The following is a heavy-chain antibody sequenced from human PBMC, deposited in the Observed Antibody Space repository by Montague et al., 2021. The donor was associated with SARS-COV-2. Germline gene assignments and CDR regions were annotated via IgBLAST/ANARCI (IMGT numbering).Heavy chain of an antibody. CDR1: GDSVSSNSAA. CDR2: TYYRSKWYN. CDR3: ARDTRIQLWFDRDYYYGMDV. D-gene: IGHD5-18*01. Sequence: CAISGDSVSSNSAAWNWIRQSPSRGLEWLGRTYYRSKWYNDYAVSEKSRITINPDTSKNQFSLQLYSVTPEDTAVYYCARDTRIQLWFDRDYYYGMDVWGQGTTVTVSS. J-gene: IGHJ6*02. V-gene: IGHV6-1*01.